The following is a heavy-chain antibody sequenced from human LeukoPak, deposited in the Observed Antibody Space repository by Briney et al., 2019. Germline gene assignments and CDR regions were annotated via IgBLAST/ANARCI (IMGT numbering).Heavy chain of an antibody. V-gene: IGHV6-1*01. Sequence: SVKSRITINPDTSKNQVSLQLNSVTSEDTAVYYCARAISGSLDYWGQGTLVTVSP. D-gene: IGHD1-26*01. CDR3: ARAISGSLDY. J-gene: IGHJ4*02.